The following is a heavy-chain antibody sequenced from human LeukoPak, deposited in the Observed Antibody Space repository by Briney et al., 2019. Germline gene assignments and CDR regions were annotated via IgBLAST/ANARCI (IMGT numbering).Heavy chain of an antibody. V-gene: IGHV3-48*04. J-gene: IGHJ4*02. CDR2: ISGSSGII. Sequence: GGSLRLSCAASGFTFNTYTMNWVRQAPGKGLEWVSYISGSSGIIDYADSVRGRFTISRDNAKNSLYLQMNSLRAEDTAVYYCARVLHFLGGQGTLVTVSS. D-gene: IGHD3/OR15-3a*01. CDR3: ARVLHFL. CDR1: GFTFNTYT.